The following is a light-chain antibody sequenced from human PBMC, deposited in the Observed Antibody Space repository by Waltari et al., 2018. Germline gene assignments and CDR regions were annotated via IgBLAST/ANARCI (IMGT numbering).Light chain of an antibody. Sequence: DIQMTQSPSSLSASVGDRVTITCRASQNINNYLNWYQQRPGKAPKLLIYAASTLQSGVPSRFGGSGSGTDFTLTITSLQPEDFATYFCQQGYRTPLTFGGGTKVEIK. CDR1: QNINNY. V-gene: IGKV1-39*01. CDR2: AAS. J-gene: IGKJ4*01. CDR3: QQGYRTPLT.